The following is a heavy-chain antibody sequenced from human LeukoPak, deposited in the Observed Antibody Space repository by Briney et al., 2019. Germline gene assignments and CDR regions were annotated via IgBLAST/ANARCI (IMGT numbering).Heavy chain of an antibody. D-gene: IGHD3-9*01. CDR2: IIPIFGTA. V-gene: IGHV1-69*13. CDR1: GGTFSSYA. CDR3: ARGRQYYDILTGYPGPYYYYYMDV. J-gene: IGHJ6*03. Sequence: GASVKVSCKASGGTFSSYAISWVRQAPGQGLEWMGGIIPIFGTANYAQKFQGRVTITADESTSTAYMELSSLRSEDTAVYYCARGRQYYDILTGYPGPYYYYYMDVWGKGTTVTISS.